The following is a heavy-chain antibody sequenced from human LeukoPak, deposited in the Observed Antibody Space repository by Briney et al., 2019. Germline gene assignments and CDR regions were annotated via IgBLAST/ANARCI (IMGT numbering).Heavy chain of an antibody. CDR3: ARVDCGGDCYSDDY. Sequence: PSETLSLTCAVYGGSFSGYYWSWIRQPPGKGLEWIGEINHSGSTNYNPSLKSRVTLSVDTSKNQFSLKLSSVTAADTAVYYCARVDCGGDCYSDDYWGQGTLVTVSS. J-gene: IGHJ4*02. CDR2: INHSGST. V-gene: IGHV4-34*01. CDR1: GGSFSGYY. D-gene: IGHD2-21*02.